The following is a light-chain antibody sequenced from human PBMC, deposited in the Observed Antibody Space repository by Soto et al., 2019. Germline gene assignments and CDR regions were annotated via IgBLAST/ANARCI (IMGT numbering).Light chain of an antibody. CDR1: SSDVGDYNY. Sequence: QSALTQPASVSGSPGQSITISCTGTSSDVGDYNYVSWYQQHPGKAPKLMIYEVFNRLSGVSNRFSGSKSGYTASLTISGLQDEDEADYFCSSYISNSIVVFGGGTKLTVL. V-gene: IGLV2-14*01. J-gene: IGLJ2*01. CDR3: SSYISNSIVV. CDR2: EVF.